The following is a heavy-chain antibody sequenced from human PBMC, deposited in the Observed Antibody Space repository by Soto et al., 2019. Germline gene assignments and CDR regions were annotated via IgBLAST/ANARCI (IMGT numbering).Heavy chain of an antibody. Sequence: QAQLVESGGGVVQPGRSLRLSCAASGFTFSSYGMHWVRQAPGKGLEWVAVISYDGSNKYYADSVKGRFTISRDNSKNTLYLQMNSLRAEDTAVYYCARGSRYCSGGSCFYFDYWGQGTLVTVSS. D-gene: IGHD2-15*01. V-gene: IGHV3-30*03. CDR1: GFTFSSYG. J-gene: IGHJ4*02. CDR3: ARGSRYCSGGSCFYFDY. CDR2: ISYDGSNK.